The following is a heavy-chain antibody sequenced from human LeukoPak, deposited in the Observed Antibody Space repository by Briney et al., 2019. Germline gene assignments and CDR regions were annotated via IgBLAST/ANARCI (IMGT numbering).Heavy chain of an antibody. Sequence: GGSLRLSCAAPGFTFSSYAMGWVRQAPGKGLEWVSAISGSGGSTYYADSVKGRFTISRDNSKNTLYLQMNSLRAEDTAVYYCNYNWNDDGYWGQGTLVTVSS. D-gene: IGHD1-1*01. CDR2: ISGSGGST. J-gene: IGHJ4*02. CDR3: NYNWNDDGY. V-gene: IGHV3-23*01. CDR1: GFTFSSYA.